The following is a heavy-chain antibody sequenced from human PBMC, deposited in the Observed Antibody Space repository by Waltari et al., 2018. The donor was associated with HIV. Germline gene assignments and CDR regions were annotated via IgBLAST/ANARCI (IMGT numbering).Heavy chain of an antibody. CDR3: ARDNEDRVSGSYDY. V-gene: IGHV4-34*01. J-gene: IGHJ4*02. CDR1: GGSCSGYY. Sequence: QVQLQQWGAGRLKPSETLSLTCAVYGGSCSGYYWTWIRQPPGRGLEGIGEINQSGSTNSTPSLKSRVTISVDTSKNQFSLKLSSVTAADTAVYYCARDNEDRVSGSYDYWGQGTLVTVSS. CDR2: INQSGST. D-gene: IGHD1-26*01.